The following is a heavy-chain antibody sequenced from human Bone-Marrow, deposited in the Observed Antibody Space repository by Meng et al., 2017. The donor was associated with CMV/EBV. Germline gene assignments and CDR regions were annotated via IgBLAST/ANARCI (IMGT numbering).Heavy chain of an antibody. CDR3: ARGAYDLWSGPNGKNYYDS. V-gene: IGHV1-2*02. D-gene: IGHD3-3*01. J-gene: IGHJ4*02. CDR2: INGNSGDT. CDR1: GYTFIKYD. Sequence: KVSFKPSGYTFIKYDINWVRQAPGQGLEWMGWINGNSGDTNYEQNFQGRVSMTRDTSINTVYMELRRLRSDDAAVYYCARGAYDLWSGPNGKNYYDSWGQGTLVTVSS.